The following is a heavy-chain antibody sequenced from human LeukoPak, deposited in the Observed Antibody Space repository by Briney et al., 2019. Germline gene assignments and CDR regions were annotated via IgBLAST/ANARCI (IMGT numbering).Heavy chain of an antibody. D-gene: IGHD4-23*01. Sequence: SETLSLTCTVSGGSIISDTCYWGWIRQPPGKGLEWIATMHYSGNTYYNPSLKSRVTISADTSKNQFSLKLTSVTAADTAFYYCDRHKEYGGNPTFDFWGQGTLVTVSS. V-gene: IGHV4-39*01. CDR3: DRHKEYGGNPTFDF. CDR1: GGSIISDTCY. CDR2: MHYSGNT. J-gene: IGHJ4*02.